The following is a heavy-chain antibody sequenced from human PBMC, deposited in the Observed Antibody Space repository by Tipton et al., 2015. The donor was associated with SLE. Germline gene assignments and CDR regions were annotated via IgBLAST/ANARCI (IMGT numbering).Heavy chain of an antibody. Sequence: GASISGSTYYWGWIRQSPGKGLEWIGSIDHNGSTNDNPSLKRRVTMSVDTSRNQFSLTLTSVTAADTAHYFCARGYYDMWTGYYSFDYWGQGTLVTVSS. J-gene: IGHJ4*02. CDR2: IDHNGST. CDR3: ARGYYDMWTGYYSFDY. D-gene: IGHD3-9*01. CDR1: GASISGSTYY. V-gene: IGHV4-39*07.